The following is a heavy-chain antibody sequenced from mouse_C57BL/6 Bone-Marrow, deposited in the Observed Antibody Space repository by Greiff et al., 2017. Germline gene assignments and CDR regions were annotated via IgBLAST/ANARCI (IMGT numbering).Heavy chain of an antibody. J-gene: IGHJ1*03. V-gene: IGHV1-58*01. CDR3: ARSLYGNYYAGV. D-gene: IGHD2-1*01. CDR1: GYTFTSYG. CDR2: IYIGNGYT. Sequence: EVQLQQSGAELVRPGSSVKMSCKTSGYTFTSYGINWVKQRPGQGLEWIGYIYIGNGYTEYTEKFKGKATLTSDSSSSTAYMQLSSLTSEDSAIYFCARSLYGNYYAGVWGTGTTVTVSS.